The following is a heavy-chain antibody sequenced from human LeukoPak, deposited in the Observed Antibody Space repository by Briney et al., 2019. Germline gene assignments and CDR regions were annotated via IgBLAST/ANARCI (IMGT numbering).Heavy chain of an antibody. CDR2: IKSRTDGGTT. V-gene: IGHV3-15*01. J-gene: IGHJ4*02. CDR3: TTSPGVDY. CDR1: GFTVSSNY. D-gene: IGHD3-10*01. Sequence: GGSLRLSCAASGFTVSSNYMSWVRQAPGKGLEWVGRIKSRTDGGTTDYAAPVKGRFTISRDDSKNTLYLQMNSLKTEDTAVYYCTTSPGVDYWGQGTLVTVSS.